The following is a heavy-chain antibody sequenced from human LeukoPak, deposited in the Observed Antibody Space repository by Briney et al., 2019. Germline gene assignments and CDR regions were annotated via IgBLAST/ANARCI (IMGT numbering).Heavy chain of an antibody. J-gene: IGHJ4*02. CDR1: GYTFTGYY. CDR2: INPNSGGT. CDR3: ARGPSGLRFLEWLLNDLYYFDY. V-gene: IGHV1-2*02. D-gene: IGHD3-3*01. Sequence: ASVKVSCKASGYTFTGYYMHWVRQAPGQGLEWMGWINPNSGGTNYAQKFQGRVTMTRDTSISTAYMELSRLRSDDTAVYYCARGPSGLRFLEWLLNDLYYFDYWGQGTLVTVSS.